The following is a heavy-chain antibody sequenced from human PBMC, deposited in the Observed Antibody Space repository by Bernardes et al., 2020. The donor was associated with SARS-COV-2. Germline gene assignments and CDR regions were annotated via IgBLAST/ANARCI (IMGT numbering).Heavy chain of an antibody. D-gene: IGHD2-21*01. Sequence: SEPLSLTCTVSGGSIDRSPYYWGWIRLAPGEGLEWMGSIHYTGETFHKPSLKSRLTMSVDTSENQFFLELTSVTAADTAVYYCARRGCSGGSCYSLDPWGQGTQVTVS. J-gene: IGHJ5*02. CDR1: GGSIDRSPYY. CDR3: ARRGCSGGSCYSLDP. CDR2: IHYTGET. V-gene: IGHV4-39*01.